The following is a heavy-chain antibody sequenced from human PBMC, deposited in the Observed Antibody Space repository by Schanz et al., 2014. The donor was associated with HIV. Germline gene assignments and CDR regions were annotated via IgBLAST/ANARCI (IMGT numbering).Heavy chain of an antibody. CDR1: GFTVSSNY. CDR3: ARGGIWEWDQPDFDY. J-gene: IGHJ4*02. Sequence: EVQLVESGGGLIQPGGSRSLSCAASGFTVSSNYMSWVRQAPGEGLECVSVIYSGGRTYYADSVKGRFTISRDNSKNTVYLQMNSLRAEDTAVYYCARGGIWEWDQPDFDYWGQGTLVTVSS. CDR2: IYSGGRT. D-gene: IGHD2-15*01. V-gene: IGHV3-53*01.